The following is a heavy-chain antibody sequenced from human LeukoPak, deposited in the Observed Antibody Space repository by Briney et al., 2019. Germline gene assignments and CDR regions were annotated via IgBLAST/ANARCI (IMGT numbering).Heavy chain of an antibody. D-gene: IGHD3-22*01. CDR3: ARSPGIGVVVITN. CDR2: ISYDGSNK. CDR1: GFTFSSYE. Sequence: GGSLRLSCAASGFTFSSYEMNWVRQAPGKGLEWVAVISYDGSNKYYADSVKGRFTISRDNSKNTLYLQMNSLRAEDTAVYYCARSPGIGVVVITNWGQGTLVTVSS. J-gene: IGHJ4*02. V-gene: IGHV3-30-3*01.